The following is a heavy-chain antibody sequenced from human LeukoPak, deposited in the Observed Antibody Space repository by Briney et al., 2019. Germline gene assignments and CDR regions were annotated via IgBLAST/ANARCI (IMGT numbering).Heavy chain of an antibody. CDR2: ISGGGGNP. CDR1: GFSFSRSG. J-gene: IGHJ4*02. V-gene: IGHV3-23*01. CDR3: AKGKYYFDY. Sequence: GGSLRLSCAASGFSFSRSGMSWVRQAPGKGLEWVSGISGGGGNPFYADSVKGRFTISRDNSKNTLYLHMNSLRAEDTAVYSCAKGKYYFDYWGQGTLVTVSS.